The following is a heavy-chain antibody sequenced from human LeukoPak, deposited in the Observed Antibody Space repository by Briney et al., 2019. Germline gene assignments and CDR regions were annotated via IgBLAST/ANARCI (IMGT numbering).Heavy chain of an antibody. Sequence: GESLKISCKGSGYSLTSYWIGWVRQMPGKGLEWMGIIYPGDSDTRYSPTFQGQVTISADKSISTAYLQWSSLKASDTAVYYCARHHIVDAFDIWGQGTMVTVSS. CDR2: IYPGDSDT. D-gene: IGHD2-15*01. J-gene: IGHJ3*02. CDR1: GYSLTSYW. CDR3: ARHHIVDAFDI. V-gene: IGHV5-51*01.